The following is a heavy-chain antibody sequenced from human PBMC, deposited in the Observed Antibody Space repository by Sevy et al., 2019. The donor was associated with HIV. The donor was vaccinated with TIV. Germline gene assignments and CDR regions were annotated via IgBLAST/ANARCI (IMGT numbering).Heavy chain of an antibody. Sequence: GESLKISCKGSGYNFTNFWLAWVRQMPGKGLEWMGFIYPGDSDIRLSPSFQGQVTISVDKSVSTAYLEWGSLRASDSAMYFRARHGPAQAAPLLDLIPGASYYGVDVWGQGTTVTVSS. CDR2: IYPGDSDI. J-gene: IGHJ6*02. CDR1: GYNFTNFW. V-gene: IGHV5-51*01. CDR3: ARHGPAQAAPLLDLIPGASYYGVDV. D-gene: IGHD2-2*01.